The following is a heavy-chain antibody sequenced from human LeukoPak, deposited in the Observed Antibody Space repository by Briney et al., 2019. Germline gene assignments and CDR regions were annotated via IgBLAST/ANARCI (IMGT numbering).Heavy chain of an antibody. J-gene: IGHJ1*01. V-gene: IGHV4-31*03. CDR2: IYYNGNT. Sequence: SETLSLTCTVAGGSISSGGYYWSWLRQHPGKGLECFGYIYYNGNTYYNPSLNSRVTISVDTSKNQFSLKLSSVTAADTAVYYCASLPRGTYELQHWGQGTLVTVSS. CDR1: GGSISSGGYY. CDR3: ASLPRGTYELQH. D-gene: IGHD3-16*01.